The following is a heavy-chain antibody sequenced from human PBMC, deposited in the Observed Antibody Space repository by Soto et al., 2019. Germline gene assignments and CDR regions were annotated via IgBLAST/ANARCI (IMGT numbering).Heavy chain of an antibody. D-gene: IGHD2-15*01. CDR3: VRTSLVVAAATREDY. V-gene: IGHV3-74*01. Sequence: EVQLVESGGGLVQPGGSLRVSCAASGFTFSSYWMRWVRQAPGKGLVWVSRINSDGSSTSYADSVKGRFTISRDNAKNTLYLQMYSLRAEDTAVYYCVRTSLVVAAATREDYWGQGTLVTVSS. J-gene: IGHJ4*02. CDR1: GFTFSSYW. CDR2: INSDGSST.